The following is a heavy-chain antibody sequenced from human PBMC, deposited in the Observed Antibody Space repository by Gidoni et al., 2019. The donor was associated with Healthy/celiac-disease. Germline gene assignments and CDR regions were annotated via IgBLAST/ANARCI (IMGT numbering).Heavy chain of an antibody. V-gene: IGHV3-30-3*01. D-gene: IGHD1-1*01. Sequence: QVQLVESGGGVVQPGRSLRLSCAASGFTFSSYAMHWVRQAPGKGLEWVAVISYDGSNKYYADSVKCRFTISRDNSKNTLYLQMNSLRAEDTAVYYCARDGNDVEGFDYWGQGTLVTVSS. J-gene: IGHJ4*02. CDR2: ISYDGSNK. CDR3: ARDGNDVEGFDY. CDR1: GFTFSSYA.